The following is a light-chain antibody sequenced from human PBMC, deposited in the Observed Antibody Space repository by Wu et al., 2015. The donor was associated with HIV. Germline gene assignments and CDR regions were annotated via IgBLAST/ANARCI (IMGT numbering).Light chain of an antibody. CDR3: QHYDSYPFT. CDR1: QSISSW. Sequence: DIQMTQSPSTLSASIGDTVTITCRASQSISSWLAWYQQRPGKAPKILIYKASNLGSGVPSRFSGSGSGTEFTLTISSLQPDDFATYYCQHYDSYPFTFGPGTKVDIK. CDR2: KAS. V-gene: IGKV1-5*03. J-gene: IGKJ3*01.